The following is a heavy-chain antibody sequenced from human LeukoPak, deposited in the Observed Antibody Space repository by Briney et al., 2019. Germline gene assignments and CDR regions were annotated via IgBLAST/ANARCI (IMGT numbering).Heavy chain of an antibody. CDR3: ARPSGYYHDSRGYHHDALDL. J-gene: IGHJ3*01. V-gene: IGHV5-51*01. CDR2: MYPGYSDI. D-gene: IGHD3-22*01. CDR1: GYSFSSYW. Sequence: GESLKISCKASGYSFSSYWIGWVRQMPGKGLEWMGIMYPGYSDITYSPSFQGQVTISADKSTNTAYLQRRSLKASDTAMYFCARPSGYYHDSRGYHHDALDLWGQGTMVTVSS.